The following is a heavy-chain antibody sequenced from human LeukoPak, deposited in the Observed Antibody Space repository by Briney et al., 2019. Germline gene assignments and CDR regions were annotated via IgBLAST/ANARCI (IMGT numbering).Heavy chain of an antibody. CDR3: ARATSPIAYDWNS. CDR2: IDPSGPSV. CDR1: GYSFTNYK. V-gene: IGHV1-46*01. D-gene: IGHD5-12*01. J-gene: IGHJ4*02. Sequence: ASVKVSCKASGYSFTNYKIHWLRQAPGQGPQWMGIIDPSGPSVTYAQIFQGRLIVTRDTSTSTVYMQLSSLRSEDTAMYYCARATSPIAYDWNSWGQGTLVTVSS.